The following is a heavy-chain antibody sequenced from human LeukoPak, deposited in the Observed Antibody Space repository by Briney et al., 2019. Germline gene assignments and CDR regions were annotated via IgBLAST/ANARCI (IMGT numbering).Heavy chain of an antibody. J-gene: IGHJ4*02. CDR3: AIENWYDSSGFSKAFDY. CDR1: GYTFTVKF. CDR2: IEPNSGGA. V-gene: IGHV1-2*02. D-gene: IGHD3-22*01. Sequence: VASVRVSCKASGYTFTVKFLHWLRQAPGQGLEWMGGIEPNSGGAVYGQKFRGRVTVTRDTSVSTAYMELSSLRSDDTAVYYCAIENWYDSSGFSKAFDYWGQGTLVSVSS.